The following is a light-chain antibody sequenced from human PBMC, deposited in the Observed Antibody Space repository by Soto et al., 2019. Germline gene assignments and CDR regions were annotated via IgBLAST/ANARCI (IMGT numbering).Light chain of an antibody. Sequence: QSALTQPASVSGAPGQSITISCTRTSSDVGGYNYVSWYQQHPGKAPKLMIYEVSNRPSGVSNRFSGSKYGNTASLTISGLQAEDEADYYCSSYTSSSNYVFGTGTKLTVL. V-gene: IGLV2-14*01. CDR1: SSDVGGYNY. CDR2: EVS. CDR3: SSYTSSSNYV. J-gene: IGLJ1*01.